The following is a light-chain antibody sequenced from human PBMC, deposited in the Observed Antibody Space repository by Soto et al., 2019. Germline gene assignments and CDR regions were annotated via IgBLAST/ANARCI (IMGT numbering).Light chain of an antibody. V-gene: IGLV2-8*01. Sequence: QSVLTQPPSASGSLGQSVTISCTGTSSDIGTYDYVSWYQQHPGRAPKLIIFEVSKRPSGVPDRFSGSKSGNTASLIVSGLQPDDEAEYHCTSYTGDDFTFVFGTGTKDTV. CDR1: SSDIGTYDY. CDR2: EVS. J-gene: IGLJ1*01. CDR3: TSYTGDDFTFV.